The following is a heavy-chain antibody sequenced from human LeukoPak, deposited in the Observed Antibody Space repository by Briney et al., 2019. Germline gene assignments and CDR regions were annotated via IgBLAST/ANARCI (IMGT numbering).Heavy chain of an antibody. CDR1: GFTVSSNY. Sequence: PGGSLRLSCAASGFTVSSNYMSWVRQAPGKGLEWVSVIYSGGSTYYADSVKGRFTISRHNYKNTLYLQMNSLRAEATAVYYCARRQSIAVALYAFDIWGQGTMVTVSS. CDR2: IYSGGST. D-gene: IGHD6-19*01. CDR3: ARRQSIAVALYAFDI. J-gene: IGHJ3*02. V-gene: IGHV3-53*04.